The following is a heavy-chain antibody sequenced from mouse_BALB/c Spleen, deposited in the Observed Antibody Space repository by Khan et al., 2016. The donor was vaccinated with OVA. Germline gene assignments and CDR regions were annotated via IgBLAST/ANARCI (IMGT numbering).Heavy chain of an antibody. CDR2: INPYNDGT. CDR1: GYTFTSYV. CDR3: ARYGSSPYYAMDY. D-gene: IGHD1-1*01. J-gene: IGHJ4*01. V-gene: IGHV1S136*01. Sequence: VQLKQSGPELVKPGASVKMSCKASGYTFTSYVMHWVKQKPGQGLEWIGYINPYNDGTKYNEKFKGKATLTSDKSSSTAYMELSSLTSEDSAVXYYARYGSSPYYAMDYWGQGTSVTVSS.